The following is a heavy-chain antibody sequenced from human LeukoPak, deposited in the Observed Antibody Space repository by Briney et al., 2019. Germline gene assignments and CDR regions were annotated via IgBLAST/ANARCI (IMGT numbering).Heavy chain of an antibody. J-gene: IGHJ4*02. Sequence: GGSLRLSCAASGFTVSSNYMSWVRQAPGKGLEWVAFIRYDGSNKYYADSVKGRFTISRDNSKNTLYLQMNSLRAEDTAVYYCAKELVRYFDWPEGFDYWGQGTLVTVSS. CDR3: AKELVRYFDWPEGFDY. CDR2: IRYDGSNK. V-gene: IGHV3-30*02. CDR1: GFTVSSNY. D-gene: IGHD3-9*01.